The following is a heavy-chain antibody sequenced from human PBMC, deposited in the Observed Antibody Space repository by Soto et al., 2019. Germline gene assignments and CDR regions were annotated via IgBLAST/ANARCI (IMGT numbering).Heavy chain of an antibody. Sequence: EVQLLESGGGLVQPGGSLRLSCAASGFTFSSYAMSWVRQAPGKGLEWVSAISGSGGSTYYADSVKGRFTISRDNSKNTQYLQMNSLRAEDTAVYYCAKDGYSGSGSYSSFNYWGQGTLVTVSS. CDR3: AKDGYSGSGSYSSFNY. J-gene: IGHJ4*02. D-gene: IGHD3-10*01. V-gene: IGHV3-23*01. CDR2: ISGSGGST. CDR1: GFTFSSYA.